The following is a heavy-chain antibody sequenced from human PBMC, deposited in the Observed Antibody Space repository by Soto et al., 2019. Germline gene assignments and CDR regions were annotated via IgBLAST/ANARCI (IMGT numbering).Heavy chain of an antibody. J-gene: IGHJ4*02. Sequence: SETLSLTCTVSGGSISSGGYYWSWIRQHPGKGLEWIGYIYYSGSTYYNPSLKSRVTISVDTSKNQFSLKLSSVTAADTAVYYCERYSSSWNYFDYWGQGTLVTFS. CDR2: IYYSGST. CDR3: ERYSSSWNYFDY. D-gene: IGHD6-13*01. V-gene: IGHV4-31*03. CDR1: GGSISSGGYY.